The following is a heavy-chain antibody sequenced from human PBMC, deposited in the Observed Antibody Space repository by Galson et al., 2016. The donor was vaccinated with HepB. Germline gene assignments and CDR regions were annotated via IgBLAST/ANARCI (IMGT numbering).Heavy chain of an antibody. CDR1: GFTFSSYS. J-gene: IGHJ4*02. CDR3: ARDRSYYYDNSGGFDY. V-gene: IGHV3-21*01. CDR2: ISSSSNHI. D-gene: IGHD3-22*01. Sequence: SLRLSCAASGFTFSSYSMNWVRQAPGKGLEWVSSISSSSNHIFYADSVKGRFTISRDNAKNSLYLQMNSLRAEDTAVYYCARDRSYYYDNSGGFDYWGQGTPVTVSS.